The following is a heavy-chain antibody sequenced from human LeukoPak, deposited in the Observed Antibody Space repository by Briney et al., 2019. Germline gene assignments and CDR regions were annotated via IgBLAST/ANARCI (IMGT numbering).Heavy chain of an antibody. CDR2: ISGSGGST. Sequence: GASLRLSCAASGFTFSSYAMSWVRQAPGKGLEWVSAISGSGGSTYYADSVKGRFTISRDNSKNTLYLQMNSLRAKDTAVYYCAKGCFKRTVTVDYWGQGTLVTVSS. CDR1: GFTFSSYA. V-gene: IGHV3-23*01. CDR3: AKGCFKRTVTVDY. D-gene: IGHD4-17*01. J-gene: IGHJ4*02.